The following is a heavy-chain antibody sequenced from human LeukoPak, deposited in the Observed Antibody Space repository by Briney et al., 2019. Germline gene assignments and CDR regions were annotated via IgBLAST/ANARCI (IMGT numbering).Heavy chain of an antibody. Sequence: SETLSLTCAVYGGSFSGYYWSWIRHPPGKGLEWIGEINHSGSTNYNPSLKSRVTISVDTSKNQFSLKLSSVTAADTAVYYCAAHRYPPKYSQNWGQGTLVTVSS. D-gene: IGHD3-16*02. CDR3: AAHRYPPKYSQN. CDR1: GGSFSGYY. CDR2: INHSGST. V-gene: IGHV4-34*01. J-gene: IGHJ1*01.